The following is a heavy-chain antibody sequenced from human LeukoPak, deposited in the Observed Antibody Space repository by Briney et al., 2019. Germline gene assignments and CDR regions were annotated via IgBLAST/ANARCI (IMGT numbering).Heavy chain of an antibody. D-gene: IGHD3-10*02. CDR3: AKDRSDNTTWYVGSH. J-gene: IGHJ4*02. V-gene: IGHV3-23*01. CDR1: GFTFSTYA. CDR2: ISGSGYST. Sequence: GGSLRLSCAASGFTFSTYAMSWVRQAPGKGLEWVSSISGSGYSTYYADSVKGRFTISRDNSKSTLYLQMNSLGDEDTAEYYCAKDRSDNTTWYVGSHWGQGTLVTVSS.